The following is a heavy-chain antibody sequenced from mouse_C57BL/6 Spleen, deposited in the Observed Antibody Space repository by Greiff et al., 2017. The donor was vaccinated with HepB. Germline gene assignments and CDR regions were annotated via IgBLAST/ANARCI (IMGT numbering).Heavy chain of an antibody. V-gene: IGHV1-82*01. D-gene: IGHD3-1*01. J-gene: IGHJ1*03. CDR1: GYAFSSSW. CDR2: IYPGDGDT. CDR3: ARPDRGYFDV. Sequence: QVQLQQSGPELVKPGASVKISCKASGYAFSSSWMNWVKQRPGKGLEWIGRIYPGDGDTNYNGKFKGKATLTADKSSSTAYMQLSSLTSEDSAVYCCARPDRGYFDVWGTGTTVTVSS.